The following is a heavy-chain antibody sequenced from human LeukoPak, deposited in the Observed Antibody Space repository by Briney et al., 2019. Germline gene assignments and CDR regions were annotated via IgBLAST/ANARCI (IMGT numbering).Heavy chain of an antibody. J-gene: IGHJ3*02. Sequence: ESLKISCKASGYSFTTYWIGWVRQVPGKGLEWVGIIYPADSTAKYSPSFQGQVTISVDKSISTAYLQWSSLKASDTAMYYCARPHSSEHIWGRGTVVTVSS. CDR1: GYSFTTYW. CDR2: IYPADSTA. CDR3: ARPHSSEHI. V-gene: IGHV5-51*01. D-gene: IGHD3-3*02.